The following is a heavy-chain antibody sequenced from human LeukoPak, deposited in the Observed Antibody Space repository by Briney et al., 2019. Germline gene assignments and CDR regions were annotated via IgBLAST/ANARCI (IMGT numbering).Heavy chain of an antibody. CDR3: AKDRQHYDFWSGYYGYYFDY. Sequence: GGSLRLSCAASGFTFSSYAMSWVRQAPGKGLEWVSAISGSGGSTYYADSVKGRFTISRDNSKNTLYLQMNSLRAEDTAVYYCAKDRQHYDFWSGYYGYYFDYWGQGTLVTVSS. J-gene: IGHJ4*02. CDR1: GFTFSSYA. V-gene: IGHV3-23*01. CDR2: ISGSGGST. D-gene: IGHD3-3*01.